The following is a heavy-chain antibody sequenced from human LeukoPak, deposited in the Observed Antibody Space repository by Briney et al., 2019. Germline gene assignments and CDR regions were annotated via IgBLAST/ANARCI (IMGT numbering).Heavy chain of an antibody. CDR2: IKQDGTEK. J-gene: IGHJ5*02. V-gene: IGHV3-7*01. Sequence: GGSLRLSCAASGFTFSGYWMSWVRQAPGKGLEWVADIKQDGTEKDYVDSVKGRFIISRDNAKNSLYLQMNSLRAEDTAVYYCVRGHGWFDPWGQGTLVTVSS. CDR3: VRGHGWFDP. CDR1: GFTFSGYW.